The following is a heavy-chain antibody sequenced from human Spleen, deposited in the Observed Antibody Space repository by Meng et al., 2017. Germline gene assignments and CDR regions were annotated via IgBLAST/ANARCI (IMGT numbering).Heavy chain of an antibody. J-gene: IGHJ4*02. V-gene: IGHV1-69*02. D-gene: IGHD6-13*01. CDR2: IIPILGIT. CDR1: GGTFSSYT. CDR3: ARSIAAAVFGGKCFFDS. Sequence: SVKVSCKASGGTFSSYTISWMRQAPGQGLEWMGRIIPILGITNYAQKFQGRVTITADKSTNTAYMELSSLRSEDTAVYFCARSIAAAVFGGKCFFDSWGQGALVTVSS.